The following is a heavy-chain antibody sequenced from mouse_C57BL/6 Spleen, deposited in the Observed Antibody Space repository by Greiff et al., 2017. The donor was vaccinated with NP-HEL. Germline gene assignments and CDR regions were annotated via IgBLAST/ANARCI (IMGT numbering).Heavy chain of an antibody. CDR3: ARPLYYYGSSYYAMDY. CDR2: INPNNGGT. CDR1: GYTFTDYN. V-gene: IGHV1-18*01. J-gene: IGHJ4*01. D-gene: IGHD1-1*01. Sequence: EVQLQQSGPELVKPGASVKIPCKASGYTFTDYNMDWVKQSHGKSLEWIGDINPNNGGTIYNQKFKGKATLTVDKSSSTAYMELRSLTSEDTAVYYCARPLYYYGSSYYAMDYWGQGTSVTVSS.